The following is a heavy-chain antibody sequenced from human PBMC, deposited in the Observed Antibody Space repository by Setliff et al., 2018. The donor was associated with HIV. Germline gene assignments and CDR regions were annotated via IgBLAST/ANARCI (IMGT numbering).Heavy chain of an antibody. Sequence: SETLSLTCTVSGGSISRGSYSWGWIRQPPGKGLEWIGSISYTGITDYNPSLKSRVTISVDTSQNQFSLKLTSVTAADTAVYYCARLRQWLAFFDSWGQGTLVTVSS. D-gene: IGHD6-19*01. CDR1: GGSISRGSYS. CDR2: ISYTGIT. J-gene: IGHJ4*02. V-gene: IGHV4-39*01. CDR3: ARLRQWLAFFDS.